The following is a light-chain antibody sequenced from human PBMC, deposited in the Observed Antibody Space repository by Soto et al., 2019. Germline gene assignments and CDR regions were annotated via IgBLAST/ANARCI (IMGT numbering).Light chain of an antibody. V-gene: IGLV2-14*01. CDR3: SSYTSCSTLV. Sequence: QSALTQPASVSGSPGQSITISCTGTSSDVGGYNYVSWYQQHPGKAPKLMIYDVSNRPSGVSNRFSGSKSGNTASLTISGLKAEDEADYYCSSYTSCSTLVFGTGTKVTVL. CDR2: DVS. CDR1: SSDVGGYNY. J-gene: IGLJ1*01.